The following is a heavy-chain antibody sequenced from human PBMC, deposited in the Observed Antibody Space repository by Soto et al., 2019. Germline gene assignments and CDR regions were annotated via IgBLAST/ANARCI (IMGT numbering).Heavy chain of an antibody. Sequence: QVQLVQSGAEVKNPGASVKVSCQASNYLFGAFGISWVRQAPGQGLEWMGWITPYNGNTHYAEKFQDRVTMTADKSTITAYMEVRRLTSDDTAVYFCARISARRNDFDVWGQGTVVTVSS. CDR3: ARISARRNDFDV. CDR2: ITPYNGNT. J-gene: IGHJ3*01. CDR1: NYLFGAFG. V-gene: IGHV1-18*01.